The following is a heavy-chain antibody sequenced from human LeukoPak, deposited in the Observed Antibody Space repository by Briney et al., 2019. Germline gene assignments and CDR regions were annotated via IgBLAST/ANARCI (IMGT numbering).Heavy chain of an antibody. D-gene: IGHD5-18*01. Sequence: ASVKVSCKASGGTFSSYAISWVRQAPGQGLEWMGRIIPILGIANYAQKFQGRVTITTDESTSTAYMELSSLRSEDTAVYYCARDRGTAMVNFDYWGQGTLVTVSS. V-gene: IGHV1-69*04. J-gene: IGHJ4*02. CDR2: IIPILGIA. CDR3: ARDRGTAMVNFDY. CDR1: GGTFSSYA.